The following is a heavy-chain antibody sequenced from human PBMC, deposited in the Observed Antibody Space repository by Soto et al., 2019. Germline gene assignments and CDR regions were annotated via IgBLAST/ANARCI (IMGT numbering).Heavy chain of an antibody. CDR3: TKDPPQAHDSSVCYVHY. V-gene: IGHV3-15*01. CDR1: GFTFSNAW. D-gene: IGHD6-19*01. Sequence: PGGSLRLSCAASGFTFSNAWMSWVRQAPGKGLEWVGRIKSKTDGGTTDYAAPVKGRFTISRDDSKNTLYLQMDSLKTEDTAVYYCTKDPPQAHDSSVCYVHYWGQGTRVTVSS. CDR2: IKSKTDGGTT. J-gene: IGHJ4*02.